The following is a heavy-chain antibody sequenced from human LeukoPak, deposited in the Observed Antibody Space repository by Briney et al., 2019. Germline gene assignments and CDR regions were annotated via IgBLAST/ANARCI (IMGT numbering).Heavy chain of an antibody. CDR1: GGSFSGYY. CDR3: ARAVGTSRNFFDY. D-gene: IGHD4-23*01. V-gene: IGHV4-34*01. Sequence: SETLSLTCAVYGGSFSGYYWSWIRQPPGKGLEWIGEINHSGSTNYNPSLKSRVTISVDTSKNQFSLNLSSVTAADTAMYYCARAVGTSRNFFDYWAREPWSPSPQ. J-gene: IGHJ4*02. CDR2: INHSGST.